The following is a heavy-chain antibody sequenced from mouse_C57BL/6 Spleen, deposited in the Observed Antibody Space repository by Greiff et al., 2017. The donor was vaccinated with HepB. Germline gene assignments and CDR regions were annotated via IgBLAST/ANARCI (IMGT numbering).Heavy chain of an antibody. J-gene: IGHJ3*01. Sequence: DVKLQESGPGLVKPSQSLSLTCSVTGYSITSGYYWNWIRQFPGNKLEWMGYISYDGSNNSNPSLKNRISITRDTSKTQFFLKLNSVTTEDTATYYCARGDYGRWFAYWGQGTLVTVSA. CDR1: GYSITSGYY. D-gene: IGHD1-1*01. V-gene: IGHV3-6*01. CDR3: ARGDYGRWFAY. CDR2: ISYDGSN.